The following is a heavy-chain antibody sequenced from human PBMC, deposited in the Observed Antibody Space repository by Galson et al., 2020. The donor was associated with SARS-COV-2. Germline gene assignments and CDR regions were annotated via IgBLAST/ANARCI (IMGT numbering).Heavy chain of an antibody. CDR1: GYTFTSYD. CDR3: ARWLLSSSGWYGLYYYYGMDV. D-gene: IGHD6-19*01. Sequence: ASVKVSCKASGYTFTSYDISWVRQATGQGLEWMGWVNTNSGKTGYAQKFQGRVTMTRNTSISTAYMELSSLRSEDTAVYYCARWLLSSSGWYGLYYYYGMDVWGQGTTVTVSS. V-gene: IGHV1-8*01. J-gene: IGHJ6*02. CDR2: VNTNSGKT.